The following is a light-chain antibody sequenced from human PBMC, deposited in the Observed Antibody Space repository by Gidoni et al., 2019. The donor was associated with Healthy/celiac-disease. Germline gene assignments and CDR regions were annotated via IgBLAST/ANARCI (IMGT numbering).Light chain of an antibody. CDR2: DAS. Sequence: IVLTKSPATLSLPPGERATLSCRASQSVSSYLAWYQQKPGQAPRLLIYDASNRATGIPARFSGSGSGTDFTLTISSLEPEDFAVYYCQQRDTFXQXTKLEIK. J-gene: IGKJ2*01. CDR1: QSVSSY. V-gene: IGKV3-11*01. CDR3: QQRDT.